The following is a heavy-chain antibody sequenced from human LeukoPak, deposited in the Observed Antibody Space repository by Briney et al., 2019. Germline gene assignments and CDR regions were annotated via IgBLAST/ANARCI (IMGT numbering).Heavy chain of an antibody. CDR1: GFTFSSYS. J-gene: IGHJ5*02. D-gene: IGHD3-3*01. CDR2: ISSSSSTI. Sequence: GGSLSLSCAASGFTFSSYSMNWVRQAPGKGLEWVSYISSSSSTIYYADSVKGRFTISRDNAKNSLYLQMNSLRAEDTAVYYCARTGPYYDFWSGYSNWFDPWGQGTLVTVSS. CDR3: ARTGPYYDFWSGYSNWFDP. V-gene: IGHV3-48*01.